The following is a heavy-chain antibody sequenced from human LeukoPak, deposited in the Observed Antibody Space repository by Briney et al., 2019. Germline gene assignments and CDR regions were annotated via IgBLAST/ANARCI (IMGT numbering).Heavy chain of an antibody. J-gene: IGHJ4*02. V-gene: IGHV1-69*06. CDR3: ATEVYSSGWYSRTAKGDFDY. CDR1: GGTFSSYA. CDR2: IIPIFGTA. Sequence: SVKVSCKASGGTFSSYAISWVRQAPGQGLEWMGGIIPIFGTANYAQKFQGRVTITADKSTGTAYMELSSLRSEDTAVYYCATEVYSSGWYSRTAKGDFDYWGQGTLVTVSS. D-gene: IGHD6-19*01.